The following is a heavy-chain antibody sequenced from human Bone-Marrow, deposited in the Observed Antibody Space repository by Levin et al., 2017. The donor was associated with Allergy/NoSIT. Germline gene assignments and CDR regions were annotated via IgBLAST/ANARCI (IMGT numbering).Heavy chain of an antibody. CDR2: LGSSSSYI. D-gene: IGHD6-13*01. CDR1: GFTFSAYT. J-gene: IGHJ4*02. Sequence: LSLTCAASGFTFSAYTMNWVRQAPGKGLEWVSSLGSSSSYIYYTDSVKGRFTISRDNAKSSLYLQMNSLRAEDTAVYYCARDGAAAGTELDYWGQGTLVIVSS. CDR3: ARDGAAAGTELDY. V-gene: IGHV3-21*01.